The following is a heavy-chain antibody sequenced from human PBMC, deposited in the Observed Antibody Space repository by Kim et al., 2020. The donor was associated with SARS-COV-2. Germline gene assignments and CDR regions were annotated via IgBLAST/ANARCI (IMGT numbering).Heavy chain of an antibody. CDR3: TRELGYSYGYGARANHLI. D-gene: IGHD5-18*01. CDR1: GFTFGDYA. Sequence: GGSLRLSCTASGFTFGDYAMSWFRQAPGKGLEWVGFIRSKAYGGTTEYAASVKGRFTISRDDSKSIAYLQMNSLKTEDTAVYYCTRELGYSYGYGARANHLIWGQGTMVTVSS. CDR2: IRSKAYGGTT. V-gene: IGHV3-49*03. J-gene: IGHJ3*02.